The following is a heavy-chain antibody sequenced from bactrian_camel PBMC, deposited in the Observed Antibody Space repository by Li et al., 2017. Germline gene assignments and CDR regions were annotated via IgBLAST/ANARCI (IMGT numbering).Heavy chain of an antibody. Sequence: VQLVESGGGLVQPGGSLRLSCAASGFAFSTYYMTWVRQAPGKGLEWVSSIYTDGSNTHYADSVKGRFTISRDNAKNTVYLLMNSLKSEDTALYYCATKAGWYPFQYEYNYWGQGTQVTVS. CDR2: IYTDGSNT. J-gene: IGHJ4*01. CDR3: ATKAGWYPFQYEYNY. D-gene: IGHD6*01. CDR1: GFAFSTYY. V-gene: IGHV3-2*01.